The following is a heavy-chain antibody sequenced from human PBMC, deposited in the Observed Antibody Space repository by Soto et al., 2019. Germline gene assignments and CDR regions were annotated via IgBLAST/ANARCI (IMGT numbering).Heavy chain of an antibody. CDR3: ARLGGGCSGGSCYYYYGMDV. Sequence: PGESLKISCKGSGYSFTSYWISWVRRMPGKGLEWMGRIDPSDSYTNYSPSFQGHVTISADKSISTAYLQWSSLKASDTAMYYCARLGGGCSGGSCYYYYGMDVWGQGTTVTVSS. D-gene: IGHD2-15*01. CDR2: IDPSDSYT. J-gene: IGHJ6*02. CDR1: GYSFTSYW. V-gene: IGHV5-10-1*01.